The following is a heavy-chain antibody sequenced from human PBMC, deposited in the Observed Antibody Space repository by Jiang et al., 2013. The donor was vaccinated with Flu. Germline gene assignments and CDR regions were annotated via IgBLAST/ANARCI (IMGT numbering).Heavy chain of an antibody. CDR1: GDSVSSNSAA. CDR3: ARGLYSSGWYTVGYYYYYGMDV. CDR2: TYYRSKWYN. V-gene: IGHV6-1*01. D-gene: IGHD6-19*01. J-gene: IGHJ6*02. Sequence: QTLSLTCAISGDSVSSNSAAWNWIRQSPSRGLEWLGRTYYRSKWYNDYAVSVKSRITINPDTSKNQFSLQLNSVTPEDTAVYYCARGLYSSGWYTVGYYYYYGMDVWDQGTTVTVSS.